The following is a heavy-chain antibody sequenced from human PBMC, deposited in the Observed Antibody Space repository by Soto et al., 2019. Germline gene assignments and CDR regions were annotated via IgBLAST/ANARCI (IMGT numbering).Heavy chain of an antibody. CDR2: ISYDGNNK. V-gene: IGHV3-30*18. D-gene: IGHD6-6*01. J-gene: IGHJ6*03. Sequence: QLQLVESGGGVVQPGRSLRLSCAASGFTFSTYGMHWVRQAPGKGLEWVAVISYDGNNKYYADSVKGRFTISRDNSKNTLYLQMNSLRPEDTAVYDCAKVSAQRVHYFYFHYMDVWGKGTTVTVSS. CDR1: GFTFSTYG. CDR3: AKVSAQRVHYFYFHYMDV.